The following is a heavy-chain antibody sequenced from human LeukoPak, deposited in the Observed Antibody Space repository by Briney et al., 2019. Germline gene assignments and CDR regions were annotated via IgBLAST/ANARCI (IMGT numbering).Heavy chain of an antibody. CDR1: GFSFSSYS. CDR3: VRRVPNNSSWYELFDY. D-gene: IGHD6-13*01. CDR2: ISRSGSTI. V-gene: IGHV3-48*02. J-gene: IGHJ4*02. Sequence: GGSLRLSCAASGFSFSSYSMNWVRQAPGKGLEWLSYISRSGSTIYYADSVKGRFTISRDNAKNSLYLQMNSLRDEDTAVDYCVRRVPNNSSWYELFDYWGQGTLVTVSS.